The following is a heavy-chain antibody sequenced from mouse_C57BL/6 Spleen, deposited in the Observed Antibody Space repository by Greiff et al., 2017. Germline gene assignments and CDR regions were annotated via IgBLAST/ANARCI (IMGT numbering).Heavy chain of an antibody. J-gene: IGHJ3*01. CDR2: ISSGGDYI. Sequence: DVMLVESGEGLVKPGGSLKLSCAASGFTFSSYAMSWVRQTPEKRLEWVAYISSGGDYIYYADTVKGRFTISRDNARNTLYLQMSSLKSEDTAMYYCTGQLRPSWFAYWGQGTLVTVSA. D-gene: IGHD3-2*02. V-gene: IGHV5-9-1*02. CDR3: TGQLRPSWFAY. CDR1: GFTFSSYA.